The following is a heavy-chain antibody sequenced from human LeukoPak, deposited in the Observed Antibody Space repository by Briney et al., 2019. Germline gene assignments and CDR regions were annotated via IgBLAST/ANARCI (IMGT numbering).Heavy chain of an antibody. J-gene: IGHJ4*02. CDR3: TTDHRTISGVVTPDY. V-gene: IGHV3-15*01. CDR2: IKIKSDDETT. D-gene: IGHD3-3*01. Sequence: GGSLRLSCEASGLSFTNAWMSWVRQAPGKGLEWVGRIKIKSDDETTDYAAPVRGRFTVSRDDSKNTVYLQMNSPKTEDTAVYYCTTDHRTISGVVTPDYWGQGTLVTVSS. CDR1: GLSFTNAW.